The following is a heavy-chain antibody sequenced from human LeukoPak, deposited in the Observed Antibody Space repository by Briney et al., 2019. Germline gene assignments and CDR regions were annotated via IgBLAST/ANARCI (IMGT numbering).Heavy chain of an antibody. CDR1: GVTFEDYY. D-gene: IGHD3-10*01. J-gene: IGHJ4*02. CDR3: ARGENGSFDH. Sequence: PGGSLRLSCTGSGVTFEDYYLSWIRQAPGEGLEWISYVSSTGGDKFYADPVKGRFTISRDNARNSLYMEMNDLIAEDTAFYYCARGENGSFDHWGQGTLVIVSS. V-gene: IGHV3-11*01. CDR2: VSSTGGDK.